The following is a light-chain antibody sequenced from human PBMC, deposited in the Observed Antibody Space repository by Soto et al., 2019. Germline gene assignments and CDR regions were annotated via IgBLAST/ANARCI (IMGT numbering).Light chain of an antibody. J-gene: IGKJ1*01. CDR3: QQIYSAPRT. Sequence: DIQMTQSPSSLSASVGDRVTISCRASQSITIYLNWYQQTPGKAPRLLIYGASTLQTGVPSRFSGSGSMTDFTLTISNLQPEDFATYYCQQIYSAPRTFGPGTKV. CDR1: QSITIY. CDR2: GAS. V-gene: IGKV1-39*01.